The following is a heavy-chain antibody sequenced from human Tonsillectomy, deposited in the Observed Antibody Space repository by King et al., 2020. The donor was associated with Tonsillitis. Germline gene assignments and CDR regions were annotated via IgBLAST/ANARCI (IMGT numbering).Heavy chain of an antibody. CDR3: AKARLSNPLTGCFDY. J-gene: IGHJ4*02. Sequence: EVQLVESGGNFVQPGASLRLSCAASGFTFSSYGMHWVRQAPGKGLEWVLGISDGSKKTYYADSAKGRFTISRDDSKNTLYLQMNSLKDEDTAVYYCAKARLSNPLTGCFDYWGQGTLVTVSS. V-gene: IGHV3-23*04. CDR2: ISDGSKKT. D-gene: IGHD6-25*01. CDR1: GFTFSSYG.